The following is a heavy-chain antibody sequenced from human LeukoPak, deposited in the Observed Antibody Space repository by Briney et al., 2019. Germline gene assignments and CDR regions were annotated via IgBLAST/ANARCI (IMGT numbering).Heavy chain of an antibody. Sequence: GGSLRLSCTASGFTFSNYWMSWVRQAPGKGLEWVANIKQDGSEKYYVDSVRGRFTISRDNAKNSLFLQMNTLRAEDTAVYYCARVRYYEDVWGQGTTVTVSS. V-gene: IGHV3-7*01. J-gene: IGHJ6*02. CDR2: IKQDGSEK. CDR1: GFTFSNYW. D-gene: IGHD2/OR15-2a*01. CDR3: ARVRYYEDV.